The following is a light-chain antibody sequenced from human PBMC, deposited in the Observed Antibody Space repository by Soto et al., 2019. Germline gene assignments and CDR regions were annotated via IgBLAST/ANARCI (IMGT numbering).Light chain of an antibody. CDR2: GAS. Sequence: DIVLTQSPGTLSLSPGERATLSCRASQSVSSSYLAWYPQRPGQAPRLLIYGASSRAAGIPDRLSGSGSGTDFTLTISRLEPEEFAVYDGHQYGSSAWTFGQGTKVDIK. CDR3: HQYGSSAWT. CDR1: QSVSSSY. V-gene: IGKV3-20*01. J-gene: IGKJ1*01.